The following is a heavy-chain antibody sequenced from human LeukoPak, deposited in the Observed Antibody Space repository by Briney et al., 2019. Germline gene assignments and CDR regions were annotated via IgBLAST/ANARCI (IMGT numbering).Heavy chain of an antibody. J-gene: IGHJ3*02. CDR2: VDPEDGET. CDR3: ARDDYGDRSERRRSERNGAFDI. CDR1: GHTLTEIS. Sequence: ASVKVSCKVSGHTLTEISMHWVRQAPGKGFEWMGGVDPEDGETIYAQKLQGRVTMTTDTSTSTAYMELRSLRSDDTAVYYCARDDYGDRSERRRSERNGAFDIWGQGTMVTVSS. D-gene: IGHD4-17*01. V-gene: IGHV1-24*01.